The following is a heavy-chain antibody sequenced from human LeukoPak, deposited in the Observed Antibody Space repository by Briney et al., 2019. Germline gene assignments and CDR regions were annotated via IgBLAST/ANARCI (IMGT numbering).Heavy chain of an antibody. Sequence: RPSETLSLTYTVSGGSISSYYWSWIRQPPGKGLEWIGYIYYSGSTNYNPSLKSRVTISVDTSKNQFSLKLSSVTAADTAVYYCARGDILTGSYYFDYWGQGTLVTVSS. CDR1: GGSISSYY. CDR3: ARGDILTGSYYFDY. J-gene: IGHJ4*02. D-gene: IGHD3-9*01. V-gene: IGHV4-59*01. CDR2: IYYSGST.